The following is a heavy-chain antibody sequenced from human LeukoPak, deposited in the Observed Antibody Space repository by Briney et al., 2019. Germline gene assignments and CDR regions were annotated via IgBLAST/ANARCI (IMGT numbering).Heavy chain of an antibody. J-gene: IGHJ4*02. Sequence: ASVKVSCKASGYTFTGYYMNWVRQAPGQGLEWMGWINPNSGGTNYAQKFQGRVTMTRDTSISTAYMDLSRLRSDDTAVYNCARGAGLAAAGTYYWGQGTLVTVSS. CDR1: GYTFTGYY. V-gene: IGHV1-2*02. CDR2: INPNSGGT. D-gene: IGHD6-13*01. CDR3: ARGAGLAAAGTYY.